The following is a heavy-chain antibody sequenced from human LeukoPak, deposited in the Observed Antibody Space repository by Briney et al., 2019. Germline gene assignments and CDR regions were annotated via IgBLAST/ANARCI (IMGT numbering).Heavy chain of an antibody. CDR3: ARSNTIFGVVTIGSYFDY. CDR1: GFTVSSNY. Sequence: GGSLRLSCAASGFTVSSNYMSWVRQAPGKGLEWVSVIYSGGSTYYADSVKGRFTISRDNSKNTLYLQMNSLRAEDTAVYYCARSNTIFGVVTIGSYFDYWGQGTLVTVSS. J-gene: IGHJ4*02. V-gene: IGHV3-66*02. D-gene: IGHD3-3*01. CDR2: IYSGGST.